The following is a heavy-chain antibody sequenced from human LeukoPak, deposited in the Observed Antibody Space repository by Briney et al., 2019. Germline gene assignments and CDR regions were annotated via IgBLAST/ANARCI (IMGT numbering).Heavy chain of an antibody. CDR3: ARDGYYYDSSGPGSGAFDI. CDR2: ISPSGGST. CDR1: GYSFTTYY. V-gene: IGHV1-46*01. D-gene: IGHD3-22*01. Sequence: ASVKVSCKASGYSFTTYYMHWVRQAPGQGLEWMGIISPSGGSTSYAQKFQGRVTMTRDTSTSTVYMELSSLRSEDTAVYYCARDGYYYDSSGPGSGAFDIWGQGTMVTVSS. J-gene: IGHJ3*02.